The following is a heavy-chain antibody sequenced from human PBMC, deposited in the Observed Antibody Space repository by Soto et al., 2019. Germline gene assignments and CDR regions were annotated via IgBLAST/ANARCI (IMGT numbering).Heavy chain of an antibody. CDR1: GYTFTSYY. D-gene: IGHD2-8*01. V-gene: IGHV1-2*02. CDR2: MNPRSGGP. J-gene: IGHJ5*02. Sequence: GASMHVPFPASGYTFTSYYMPWARHARGQGLEWMGWMNPRSGGPTYAPAFQDRVTMTRDASIRTAYMEVTSLRDGDTCVCVWAATDDRTSDALDLWGPGTLVPFSS. CDR3: AATDDRTSDALDL.